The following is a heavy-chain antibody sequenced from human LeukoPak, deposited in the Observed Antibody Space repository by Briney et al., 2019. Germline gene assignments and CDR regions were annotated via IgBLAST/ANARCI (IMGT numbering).Heavy chain of an antibody. V-gene: IGHV3-48*03. CDR2: ISSSGRTT. D-gene: IGHD2-15*01. J-gene: IGHJ4*02. Sequence: GGSLRLSCAASGFSFSSYEMNWVRQAPGKGLQWLSYISSSGRTTYYADSVKGRFTISRDNSKNTLYLQMNSLRAEDTAVYYCAKGRSGVSRNYFDYWGQGTLVTV. CDR3: AKGRSGVSRNYFDY. CDR1: GFSFSSYE.